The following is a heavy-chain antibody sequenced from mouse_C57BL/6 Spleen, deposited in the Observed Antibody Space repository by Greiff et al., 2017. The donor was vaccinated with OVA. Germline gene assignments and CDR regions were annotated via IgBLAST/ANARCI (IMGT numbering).Heavy chain of an antibody. CDR2: INPNYGTT. V-gene: IGHV1-39*01. D-gene: IGHD3-2*02. CDR1: GYSFTDYN. Sequence: LVESGPELVKPGASVKISCKASGYSFTDYNMNWVKQSNGKSLEWIGVINPNYGTTSYNQKFKGKATLTVDQSSSTAYMQQNSKTSEDSEDYYGARREDSTGYNNAMDYWGQGTSVTVSS. CDR3: ARREDSTGYNNAMDY. J-gene: IGHJ4*01.